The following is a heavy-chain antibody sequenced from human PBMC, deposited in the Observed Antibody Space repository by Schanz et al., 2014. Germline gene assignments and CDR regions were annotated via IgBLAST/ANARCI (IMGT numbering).Heavy chain of an antibody. CDR2: ITGASDHI. CDR1: GFTFGDYA. V-gene: IGHV3-23*04. CDR3: ANNWNLDY. D-gene: IGHD1-20*01. J-gene: IGHJ4*02. Sequence: EVQLVESGGGLVQPGGSLRLSCAASGFTFGDYAMTWVRQAPGKGLEWVSGITGASDHIDYAESVKGRFTISRDNSKNTLYLQMDSLRAEDTAVYYCANNWNLDYWGQGTPVTVSS.